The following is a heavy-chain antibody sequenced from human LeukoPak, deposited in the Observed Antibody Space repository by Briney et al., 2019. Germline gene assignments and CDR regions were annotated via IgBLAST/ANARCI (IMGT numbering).Heavy chain of an antibody. V-gene: IGHV1-18*01. CDR1: GYSFTSYA. D-gene: IGHD6-19*01. Sequence: ASVKVSCKASGYSFTSYAIGWVRQAPGQGLEWMGWLSVCNGQTSYAQKFQGVFTMTTDTSTGTAYMELRSLRSDDTAVYYCARLLVTEYKTGWYGHNFDYWGQGTQVTVSS. J-gene: IGHJ4*02. CDR3: ARLLVTEYKTGWYGHNFDY. CDR2: LSVCNGQT.